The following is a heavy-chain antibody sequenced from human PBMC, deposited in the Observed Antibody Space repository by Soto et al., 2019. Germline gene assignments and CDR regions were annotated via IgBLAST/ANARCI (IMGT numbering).Heavy chain of an antibody. V-gene: IGHV4-34*01. Sequence: TLSLTCAVYGGSFSGYYWSWIRQPPGKGLEWIGEINHSGSTNYNPSLKSRVTISVDTSKNQFSLKLSSVTAADTAVYYCARVDAKIISLGDYFDYWGQGTLVTVSS. CDR3: ARVDAKIISLGDYFDY. J-gene: IGHJ4*02. D-gene: IGHD2-2*01. CDR2: INHSGST. CDR1: GGSFSGYY.